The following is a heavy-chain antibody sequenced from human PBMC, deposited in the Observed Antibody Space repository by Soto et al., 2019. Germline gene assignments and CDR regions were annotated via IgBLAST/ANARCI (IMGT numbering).Heavy chain of an antibody. D-gene: IGHD2-15*01. CDR2: VIPIFGTA. Sequence: QVQLVQSGAEVKKPGSSVKVSCKAPGGTFSSYAISWVRQAPGQGLEWMGGVIPIFGTAKYAQKFQGRVTITADESTSTAYMELRSLRSEDTAVYYCARSQGGSSSLDIYYYYYYGMDVWGQGTTVTVSS. V-gene: IGHV1-69*01. CDR3: ARSQGGSSSLDIYYYYYYGMDV. J-gene: IGHJ6*02. CDR1: GGTFSSYA.